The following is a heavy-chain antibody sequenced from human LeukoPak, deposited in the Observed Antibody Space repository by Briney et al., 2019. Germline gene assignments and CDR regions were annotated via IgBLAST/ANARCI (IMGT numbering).Heavy chain of an antibody. CDR1: GGSISSGGYY. V-gene: IGHV4-31*03. J-gene: IGHJ6*03. Sequence: SETLSLTCTVSGGSISSGGYYWSWIRQHPGKGLEWIGYIYYSGNTYYNPSLKSRVTISVDTSKNQFSLKLNSVTAADTAVYYCARVVYYGSGSYYYYYYYYMDVWGKGTTVTVSS. CDR2: IYYSGNT. D-gene: IGHD3-10*01. CDR3: ARVVYYGSGSYYYYYYYYMDV.